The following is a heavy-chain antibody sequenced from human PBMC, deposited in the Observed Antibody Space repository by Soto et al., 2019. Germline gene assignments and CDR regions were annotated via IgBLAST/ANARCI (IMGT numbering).Heavy chain of an antibody. CDR3: ARWIGTTETTFFPPFDP. CDR1: GYTFTSYG. Sequence: ASVKVSCKASGYTFTSYGISWVRQSPGQGLEWMGWISAYNGNTNYAQKLQGRVTMTTDTSTSTAYMELRSLRSDDTAVYYCARWIGTTETTFFPPFDPCGQGTLVPVSS. D-gene: IGHD4-17*01. CDR2: ISAYNGNT. V-gene: IGHV1-18*01. J-gene: IGHJ5*02.